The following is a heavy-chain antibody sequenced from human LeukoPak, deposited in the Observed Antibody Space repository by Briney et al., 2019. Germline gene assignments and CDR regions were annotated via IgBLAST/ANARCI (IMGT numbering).Heavy chain of an antibody. Sequence: GASVKVSCKASGYTFTGYYMHWVRQAPGQGLEWMGWINPNSGGTNYAQKFQGRVTMTRDTSISTAYMELSRLRSDDTAVYYCASDQAEQQLAPNWFDPWGQGTLVTVSS. CDR2: INPNSGGT. CDR1: GYTFTGYY. CDR3: ASDQAEQQLAPNWFDP. D-gene: IGHD6-13*01. J-gene: IGHJ5*02. V-gene: IGHV1-2*02.